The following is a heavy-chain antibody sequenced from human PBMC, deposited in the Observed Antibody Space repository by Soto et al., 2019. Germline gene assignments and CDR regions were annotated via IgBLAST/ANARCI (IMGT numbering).Heavy chain of an antibody. J-gene: IGHJ6*03. V-gene: IGHV1-18*01. D-gene: IGHD3-10*01. Sequence: GASVKVSCKASGYTFNSYGISWVRQAPGQGLEWMGWISAYNGNTNYAQKLQGRVTMTTDTSTSTAYMELRSLRSDDTAVYYCARDTIEDDYYYYMDVWGKGTTVTVS. CDR1: GYTFNSYG. CDR2: ISAYNGNT. CDR3: ARDTIEDDYYYYMDV.